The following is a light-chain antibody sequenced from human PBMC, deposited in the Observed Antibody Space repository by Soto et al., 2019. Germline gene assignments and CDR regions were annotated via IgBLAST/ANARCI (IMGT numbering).Light chain of an antibody. CDR2: DVS. CDR1: SSDVGGYNY. CDR3: SSYTSSSTRV. J-gene: IGLJ2*01. V-gene: IGLV2-14*01. Sequence: QSALTQPASVSGSPGQSITISCTGPSSDVGGYNYVSWYQQHPGKAPKLMIYDVSNRPSGVSNRFSVSKSGNTASLTISGLQAEDEADYYCSSYTSSSTRVFGGGTKVTVL.